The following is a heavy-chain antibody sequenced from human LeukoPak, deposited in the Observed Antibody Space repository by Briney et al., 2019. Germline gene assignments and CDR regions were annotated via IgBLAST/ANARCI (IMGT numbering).Heavy chain of an antibody. V-gene: IGHV4-39*01. J-gene: IGHJ4*02. CDR1: GDSISSGTYY. D-gene: IGHD5-18*01. CDR3: ARRPRGYSYGYFDY. CDR2: IYYTMST. Sequence: PSETLSLTCTVSGDSISSGTYYWGWIRQPPGKGLEWIGTIYYTMSTYYNPSLKSRVTISVDTSKNQFSLKLRSVTAADTAVYYCARRPRGYSYGYFDYWGQGTLVTVSS.